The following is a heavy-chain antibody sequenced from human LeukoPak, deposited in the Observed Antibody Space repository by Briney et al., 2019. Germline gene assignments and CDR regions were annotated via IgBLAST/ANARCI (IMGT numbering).Heavy chain of an antibody. D-gene: IGHD1-26*01. V-gene: IGHV3-7*02. J-gene: IGHJ4*02. Sequence: PGGSLRLSCAASGFTFSSYWMSWVRQAPGKGLEWVANIKQDGSEKYYVDSVKGRFTISRDNAKNSLYLQMNSLRAEDTAVYYCARAGSEEVGATYDYWGQGTLVTVSS. CDR3: ARAGSEEVGATYDY. CDR1: GFTFSSYW. CDR2: IKQDGSEK.